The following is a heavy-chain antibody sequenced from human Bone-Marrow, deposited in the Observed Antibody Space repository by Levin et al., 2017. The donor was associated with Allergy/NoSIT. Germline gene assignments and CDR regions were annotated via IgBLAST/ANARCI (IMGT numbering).Heavy chain of an antibody. CDR3: ARGGYCSGGTCFPLDK. CDR2: INDGGSDT. CDR1: GFSFWTYG. J-gene: IGHJ4*02. D-gene: IGHD2-15*01. Sequence: RAGGSLRLSCAASGFSFWTYGMTWVRQAPGKGLEWVSSINDGGSDTNYADFVKGRFTISRDNSRDKMYLQMNGLRVEDTAVYYCARGGYCSGGTCFPLDKWGQGTLVTVSS. V-gene: IGHV3-23*01.